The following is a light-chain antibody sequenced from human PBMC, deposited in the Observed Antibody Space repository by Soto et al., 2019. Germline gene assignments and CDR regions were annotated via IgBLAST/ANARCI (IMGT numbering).Light chain of an antibody. J-gene: IGLJ7*01. CDR2: STN. Sequence: QAVVIQESSLSVSPGGTVTLTCGLRSAPISTTYYPAWYQQTPGQAPRTLIYSTNTRSSGVPDRFSGSIRGNKAALTITGAQAEDEADYYCCAYAGSDTLIFGSGTQLTVL. CDR3: CAYAGSDTLI. V-gene: IGLV8-61*01. CDR1: SAPISTTYY.